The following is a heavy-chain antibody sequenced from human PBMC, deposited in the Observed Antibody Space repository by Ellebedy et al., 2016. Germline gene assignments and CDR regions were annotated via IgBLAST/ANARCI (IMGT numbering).Heavy chain of an antibody. J-gene: IGHJ3*02. CDR2: INHSGNT. Sequence: SETLSLTXAVYGGSFSGYYWSWIRQPPGKGLEWIGEINHSGNTNYNPSLKSRVTLSLDTSKKQFSLRLSSVTAADTAVYYCAWGYCSSISCYYAFDIWGQGTMVTVSS. V-gene: IGHV4-34*01. CDR3: AWGYCSSISCYYAFDI. CDR1: GGSFSGYY. D-gene: IGHD2-2*01.